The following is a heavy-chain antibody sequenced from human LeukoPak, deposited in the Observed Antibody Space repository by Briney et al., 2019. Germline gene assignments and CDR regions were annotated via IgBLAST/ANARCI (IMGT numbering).Heavy chain of an antibody. CDR2: IKEDGSEQ. V-gene: IGHV3-7*01. Sequence: SGGSLRLSCAASGFTLSSYLMSWVRQAPGTGLEWVGNIKEDGSEQYYVDSLKGRFTISRDNDKNSLYLQMNSLRAEDTAVYYCARRSFGSGYQGFDYWGQGTLVTVSS. CDR1: GFTLSSYL. D-gene: IGHD6-13*01. J-gene: IGHJ4*02. CDR3: ARRSFGSGYQGFDY.